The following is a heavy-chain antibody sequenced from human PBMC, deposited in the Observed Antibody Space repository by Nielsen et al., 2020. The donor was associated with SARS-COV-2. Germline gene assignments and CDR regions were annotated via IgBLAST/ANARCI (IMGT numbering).Heavy chain of an antibody. V-gene: IGHV4-34*01. J-gene: IGHJ6*02. CDR2: INDSGTT. CDR3: ARGIYDFLSGSDVSLNGLDV. Sequence: SETLSLTCGVSGGAFSGYRWTWVRQSPGKGPEWLGEINDSGTTNYNPPLTGRVSISQDASKRQLSLKLSSVTAADTALYFCARGIYDFLSGSDVSLNGLDVRGQGTTVTVSS. CDR1: GGAFSGYR. D-gene: IGHD3-3*01.